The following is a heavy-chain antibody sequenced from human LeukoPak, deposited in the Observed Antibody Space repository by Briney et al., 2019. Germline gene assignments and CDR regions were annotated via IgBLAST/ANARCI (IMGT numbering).Heavy chain of an antibody. D-gene: IGHD6-13*01. CDR3: AGLHFAAAEEFDP. J-gene: IGHJ5*02. CDR2: IYYSGST. CDR1: GGSLNGFY. Sequence: KTSETLSLTCTVSGGSLNGFYWSWIRQPPGKGLAWIGYIYYSGSTNYNPSLRSRVTISVDRSKNQFSLKMNSVTAADTAMYYCAGLHFAAAEEFDPWGQGTLVTVSS. V-gene: IGHV4-59*08.